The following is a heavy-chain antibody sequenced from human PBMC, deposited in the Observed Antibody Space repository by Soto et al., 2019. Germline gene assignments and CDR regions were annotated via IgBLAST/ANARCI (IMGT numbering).Heavy chain of an antibody. CDR3: ASSPTLDDCGSTSCYAISLDV. J-gene: IGHJ6*04. CDR2: INPSGGST. V-gene: IGHV1-46*01. D-gene: IGHD2-2*01. Sequence: ASVKVSCKASGYTFTSYYMHWVRQAPGQGLEWMGIINPSGGSTSYAQKFQGRVTMTTDTSTSTAYMELSSLRSEDTAVYYCASSPTLDDCGSTSCYAISLDVWGKGTTVTVSS. CDR1: GYTFTSYY.